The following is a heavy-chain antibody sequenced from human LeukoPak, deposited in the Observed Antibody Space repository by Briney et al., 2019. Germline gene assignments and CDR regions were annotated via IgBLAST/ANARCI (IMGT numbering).Heavy chain of an antibody. D-gene: IGHD3-10*01. CDR2: ITWDGGST. Sequence: GGSLRLSCAASGFTFDDYTMHWVRQAPGKGLEWVSLITWDGGSTYYADSVKGRFTISRDNSKNSLYLQMNSLRTEDTALYYCAKGKNTGSSLSHVDYWGQGTLVTVSS. CDR1: GFTFDDYT. V-gene: IGHV3-43*01. CDR3: AKGKNTGSSLSHVDY. J-gene: IGHJ4*02.